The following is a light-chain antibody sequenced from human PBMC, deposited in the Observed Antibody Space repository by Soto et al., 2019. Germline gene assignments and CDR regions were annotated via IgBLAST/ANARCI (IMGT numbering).Light chain of an antibody. CDR2: AAS. Sequence: DIQMTQSPSTLSASVGDRVTITCRASQSINSRLAWYQQKPGKAPKLLIYAASTLQSGVPSRFSGSGSGTDFTLTISCLQSEDFATYYCQQYYSYPRTFGQGTKVDIK. V-gene: IGKV1-5*01. CDR1: QSINSR. J-gene: IGKJ1*01. CDR3: QQYYSYPRT.